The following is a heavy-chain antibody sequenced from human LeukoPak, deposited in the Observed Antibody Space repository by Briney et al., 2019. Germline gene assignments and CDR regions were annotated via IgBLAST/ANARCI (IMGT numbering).Heavy chain of an antibody. V-gene: IGHV1-24*01. Sequence: ASVKVSCKVSGYTLTELSMHWVRQAPGKGLEWMGGFDPEDGETIYAQKFQGRVTMTEDTSTDTAYMELSSLRSEDPAVYYCATDSRFGELFGYWGQGTLVTVSS. CDR1: GYTLTELS. CDR2: FDPEDGET. CDR3: ATDSRFGELFGY. D-gene: IGHD3-10*02. J-gene: IGHJ4*02.